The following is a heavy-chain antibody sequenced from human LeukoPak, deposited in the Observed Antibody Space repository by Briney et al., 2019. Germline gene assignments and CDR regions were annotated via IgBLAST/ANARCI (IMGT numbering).Heavy chain of an antibody. D-gene: IGHD3-10*01. V-gene: IGHV3-23*01. CDR2: ISGSGGST. Sequence: GGSLRLSCAASGFTFSSYAMSWVRQAPGKGLEWVSAISGSGGSTYYADSVKGRFTISRDNSKNTLYLQMNSLKAEDTAVYYCAAHSTYYYGSGSYLDYWGQGTLVTVSS. CDR1: GFTFSSYA. J-gene: IGHJ4*02. CDR3: AAHSTYYYGSGSYLDY.